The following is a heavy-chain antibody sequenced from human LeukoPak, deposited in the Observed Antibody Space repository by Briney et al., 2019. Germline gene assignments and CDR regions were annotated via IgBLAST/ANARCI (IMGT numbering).Heavy chain of an antibody. CDR2: NYYIGST. J-gene: IGHJ6*02. CDR1: VGSTSSDY. CDR3: ARHPTGYCSSTSCYYYYGMDV. Sequence: PSETLSLTPTLSVGSTSSDYSSSIRQPPGKRRGWSGYNYYIGSTNYNPSLKSRVTISVDTSKNQFSLKLSSVTAADTAVYYCARHPTGYCSSTSCYYYYGMDVWGQGTTVTVSS. D-gene: IGHD2-2*01. V-gene: IGHV4-59*08.